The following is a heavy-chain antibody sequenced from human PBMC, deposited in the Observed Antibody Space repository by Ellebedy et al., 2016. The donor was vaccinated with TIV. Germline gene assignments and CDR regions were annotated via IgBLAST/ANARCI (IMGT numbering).Heavy chain of an antibody. CDR1: GGTFSSYA. Sequence: SVKVSCXASGGTFSSYAISWVRQAPGQGLEWMGGIIPIFGTANYAQKFQGRVTMTTDTSTSTAYMELRSLRSDDTAVYYCARDRFGSNYYVDTGDYWGQGTLVTVSS. CDR3: ARDRFGSNYYVDTGDY. J-gene: IGHJ4*02. V-gene: IGHV1-69*05. CDR2: IIPIFGTA. D-gene: IGHD3-16*01.